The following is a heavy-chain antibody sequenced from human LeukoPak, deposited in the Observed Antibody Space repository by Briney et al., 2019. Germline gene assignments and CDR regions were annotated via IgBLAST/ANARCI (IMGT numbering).Heavy chain of an antibody. Sequence: GGSLRLSCAASGFTFSSYWMSWVRQAPGKGLEWVSAISGGGGSTYYADSVKGRFTISRDNSKNTLYLQMNSLRAVDTAVYYCAKSYYYDSSGYYFPSADDYWGQGTLVTVSS. CDR2: ISGGGGST. D-gene: IGHD3-22*01. CDR1: GFTFSSYW. J-gene: IGHJ4*02. V-gene: IGHV3-23*01. CDR3: AKSYYYDSSGYYFPSADDY.